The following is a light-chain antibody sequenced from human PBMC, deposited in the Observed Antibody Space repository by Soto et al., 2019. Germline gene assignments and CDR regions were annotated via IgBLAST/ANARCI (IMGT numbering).Light chain of an antibody. CDR2: DVN. CDR3: CSYAGSYTVV. J-gene: IGLJ2*01. V-gene: IGLV2-11*01. CDR1: SSDVGGYNY. Sequence: QSALTQPRSLSGSPGQSVTISCTGTSSDVGGYNYVSWYQQHPGKAPKLMIYDVNKRPSGVPDRFSGSKSGNTASLTISGLQDEDEADYYCCSYAGSYTVVFGGGTKLTVL.